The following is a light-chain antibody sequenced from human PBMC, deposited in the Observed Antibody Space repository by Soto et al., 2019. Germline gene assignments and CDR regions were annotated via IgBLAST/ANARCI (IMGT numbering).Light chain of an antibody. CDR1: SSDVGGYNY. Sequence: QSVLTQPPSASGSLVQSLTISCTGTSSDVGGYNYVSWYQQHPGKAPKLMIYEVSNRPSGVSNRFSGSKSGNTASLTISGLQAEDEDDYYCSSYTSSQVYVSVTGNKVPVL. CDR2: EVS. V-gene: IGLV2-14*01. J-gene: IGLJ1*01. CDR3: SSYTSSQVYV.